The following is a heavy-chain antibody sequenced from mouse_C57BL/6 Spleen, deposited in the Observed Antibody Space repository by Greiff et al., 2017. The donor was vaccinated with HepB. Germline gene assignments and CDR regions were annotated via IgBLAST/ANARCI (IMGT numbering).Heavy chain of an antibody. CDR3: TRGHYGSSTKGILAD. Sequence: QVQLQQSGAELVRPGASVTLSCKASGYTFTDYEMHWVKQTPVHGLEWIGAIDPETGGTAYNQKFKGKAILTADKSSSTAYLELRSLTSENSAFYYCTRGHYGSSTKGILADWGQGTLVTVSA. CDR1: GYTFTDYE. CDR2: IDPETGGT. V-gene: IGHV1-15*01. J-gene: IGHJ3*01. D-gene: IGHD1-1*01.